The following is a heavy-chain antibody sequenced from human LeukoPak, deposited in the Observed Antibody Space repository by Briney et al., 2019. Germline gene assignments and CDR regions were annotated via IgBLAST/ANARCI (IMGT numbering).Heavy chain of an antibody. CDR2: FNHSGST. CDR1: GGSFSGYY. Sequence: PSETLSLTCAVYGGSFSGYYWSWIRQPPGKGLEWIGEFNHSGSTNYNPSLKSRVTISVDTSKNQFSLKLSSVTAADTAVYYCARGTVYYYGSGSYSFFDCWGQGTLVTVSS. J-gene: IGHJ4*02. V-gene: IGHV4-34*01. D-gene: IGHD3-10*01. CDR3: ARGTVYYYGSGSYSFFDC.